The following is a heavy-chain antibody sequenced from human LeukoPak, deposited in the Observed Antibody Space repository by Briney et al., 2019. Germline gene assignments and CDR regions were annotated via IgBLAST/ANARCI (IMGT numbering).Heavy chain of an antibody. CDR3: ARDLHYCSGGSCYSIGAFGI. CDR1: GGSISSGGYY. J-gene: IGHJ3*02. V-gene: IGHV4-31*03. D-gene: IGHD2-15*01. CDR2: IYYSGST. Sequence: SQTLSLTCTVSGGSISSGGYYWSWIRQHPGKGLEWIGYIYYSGSTYYNPSLKSRVTISVDTSKNQFSLKLSSVTAADTAVYYCARDLHYCSGGSCYSIGAFGIWVQGTMVTVSS.